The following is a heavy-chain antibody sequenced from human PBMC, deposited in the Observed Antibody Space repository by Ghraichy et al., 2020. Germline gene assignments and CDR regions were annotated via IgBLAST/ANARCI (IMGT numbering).Heavy chain of an antibody. D-gene: IGHD3-10*01. Sequence: SETLSLTCTVSGASVSSGRYYWNWIRQPPGKGLECLGYIYYSGITNYNPSLKSRATISIDTSMHPFSLKLTSVTAADTAVYYCARCYSRSGRYLGQWGQGTPGTGSA. J-gene: IGHJ4*02. V-gene: IGHV4-61*01. CDR2: IYYSGIT. CDR3: ARCYSRSGRYLGQ. CDR1: GASVSSGRYY.